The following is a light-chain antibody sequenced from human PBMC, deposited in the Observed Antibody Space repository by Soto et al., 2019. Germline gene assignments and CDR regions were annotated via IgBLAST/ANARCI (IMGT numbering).Light chain of an antibody. J-gene: IGKJ2*01. V-gene: IGKV1-5*01. CDR2: DAS. CDR3: QQYHSYPLLYP. CDR1: QSISSW. Sequence: DIQMTQSPSTLSASVGDRVTITCRASQSISSWLAWYQQKPGKAPKLLIYDASSLESGVPSRFSGSGSGTEITLTISSLQPDDFATYYCQQYHSYPLLYPFGQGTKLEIK.